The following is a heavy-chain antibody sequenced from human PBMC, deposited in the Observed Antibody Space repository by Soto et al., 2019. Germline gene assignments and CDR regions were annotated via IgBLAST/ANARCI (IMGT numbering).Heavy chain of an antibody. V-gene: IGHV1-69*02. J-gene: IGHJ4*02. CDR3: ARAVVVAQGYDSSGYADY. Sequence: QVQLVQSGAEVKKPGSSVKVSCKASGGTFSSYTFSWVRQAPGQGLEWMGRIIPILGIANYAQKFQGRVTITADKSTSTAYMELSSLRAEDTAVYYCARAVVVAQGYDSSGYADYWGQGTLVTVSS. D-gene: IGHD3-22*01. CDR1: GGTFSSYT. CDR2: IIPILGIA.